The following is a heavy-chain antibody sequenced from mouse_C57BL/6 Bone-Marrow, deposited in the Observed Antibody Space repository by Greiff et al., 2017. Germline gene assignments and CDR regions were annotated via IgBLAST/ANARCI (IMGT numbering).Heavy chain of an antibody. Sequence: QVQLQQPGAELVMPGASVKLSCKASGYTFTSYWMHWVKQRPGQGLEWIGEIDPSDSYTNYNQKFKGKSTLTVDKSSSTAYMQLSSLTSEDSAVYYCARSAYYGNYNVWGTGTTVTVSS. CDR1: GYTFTSYW. V-gene: IGHV1-69*01. J-gene: IGHJ1*03. CDR2: IDPSDSYT. D-gene: IGHD2-10*01. CDR3: ARSAYYGNYNV.